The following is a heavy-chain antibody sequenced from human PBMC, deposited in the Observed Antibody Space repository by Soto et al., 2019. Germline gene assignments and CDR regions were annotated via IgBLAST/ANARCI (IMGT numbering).Heavy chain of an antibody. Sequence: EVPLEESGGGLVKPGGSLRLSCAASGFTFSNAWMSWVRQAPGKGLEWVGRIKSKTDDGTTDYAAPVKGRFTISRDDSKNTLYLQMTSLKTEDTAVYYCATSWGGYNYALDIWGQGTMVTVSS. CDR1: GFTFSNAW. D-gene: IGHD5-18*01. CDR3: ATSWGGYNYALDI. CDR2: IKSKTDDGTT. V-gene: IGHV3-15*01. J-gene: IGHJ3*02.